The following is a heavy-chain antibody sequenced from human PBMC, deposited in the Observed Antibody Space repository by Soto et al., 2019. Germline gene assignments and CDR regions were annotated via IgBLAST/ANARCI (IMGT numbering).Heavy chain of an antibody. CDR2: IIPIFGTA. Sequence: GASVKVSCKASGGTFSSYAISWVRQAPGQGLEWMGGIIPIFGTANYAQKFQGRVTITADESTSTAYMELSSLRSEDTAVYYCARDRRGSYYGFDYWGQGTLVTVSS. V-gene: IGHV1-69*13. CDR3: ARDRRGSYYGFDY. D-gene: IGHD1-26*01. CDR1: GGTFSSYA. J-gene: IGHJ4*02.